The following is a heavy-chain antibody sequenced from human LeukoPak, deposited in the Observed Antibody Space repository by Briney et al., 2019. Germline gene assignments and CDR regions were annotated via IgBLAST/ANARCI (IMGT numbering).Heavy chain of an antibody. CDR1: GYTFTGYY. D-gene: IGHD3-16*02. J-gene: IGHJ5*02. Sequence: GASVKVSCKASGYTFTGYYMHWVRQAPGQGLEWMGWINPNSGGTNYAQEFQGRVTMTRDTSISTAYMELSRLRSDDAAVYYCARDGYYDYVWGSYRPNHWFDPWGQGTLVTVSS. V-gene: IGHV1-2*02. CDR2: INPNSGGT. CDR3: ARDGYYDYVWGSYRPNHWFDP.